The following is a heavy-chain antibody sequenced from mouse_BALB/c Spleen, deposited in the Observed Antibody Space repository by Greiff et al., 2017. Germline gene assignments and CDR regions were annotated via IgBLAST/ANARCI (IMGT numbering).Heavy chain of an antibody. CDR2: ISSGSSTI. D-gene: IGHD1-2*01. Sequence: EVHLVESGGGLVQPGGSRKLSCAASGFTFSSFGMHWVRQAPEKGLEWVAYISSGSSTIYYADTVKGRFSISRDNPKNTLFLQMTSLRSEDTAMYYCARNYGYPFAYWGQGTLVTVSA. V-gene: IGHV5-17*02. CDR3: ARNYGYPFAY. CDR1: GFTFSSFG. J-gene: IGHJ3*01.